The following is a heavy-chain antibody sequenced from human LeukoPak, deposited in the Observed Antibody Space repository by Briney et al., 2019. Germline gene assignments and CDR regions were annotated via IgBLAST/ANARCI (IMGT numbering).Heavy chain of an antibody. J-gene: IGHJ5*02. CDR2: IYYSGST. CDR3: ARYLPTYYDILTGYDWFDP. V-gene: IGHV4-39*01. CDR1: GGSISSSSYY. Sequence: SETLSLTCTVSGGSISSSSYYWGWIRQPPGKGLEWIGSIYYSGSTYYNPSLKSRVTISVDTSKNQFSLKLSSVTAADTAVYYCARYLPTYYDILTGYDWFDPWGQGTLVTVSS. D-gene: IGHD3-9*01.